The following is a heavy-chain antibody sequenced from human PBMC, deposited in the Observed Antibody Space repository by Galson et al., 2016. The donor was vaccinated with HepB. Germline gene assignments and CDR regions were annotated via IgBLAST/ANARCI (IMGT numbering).Heavy chain of an antibody. D-gene: IGHD1-7*01. CDR2: ISYDGSNT. CDR3: ARKELYYYYYGMDV. J-gene: IGHJ6*02. V-gene: IGHV3-30-3*01. CDR1: GFTFSSYA. Sequence: SLRLSCAASGFTFSSYAMHWVRQAPGKGLEWVAVISYDGSNTYYADSVKGRFTIARDNSKNTLYLQMNSLRAEDKAVYYCARKELYYYYYGMDVWGQGTTVTVSS.